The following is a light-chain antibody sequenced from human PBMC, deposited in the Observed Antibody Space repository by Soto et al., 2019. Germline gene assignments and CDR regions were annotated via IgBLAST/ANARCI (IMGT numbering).Light chain of an antibody. CDR2: EVS. CDR1: SSDVGGYNY. CDR3: SYYAGSNNYV. J-gene: IGLJ1*01. V-gene: IGLV2-8*01. Sequence: QSALTQPPSASGSPGQSVTISCTGTSSDVGGYNYVSWYQQHPGKAPKLMIYEVSKRPSGVPDRFAGSKSGNTASLTVSGLQAEDEADYYCSYYAGSNNYVFGTGTKLTVL.